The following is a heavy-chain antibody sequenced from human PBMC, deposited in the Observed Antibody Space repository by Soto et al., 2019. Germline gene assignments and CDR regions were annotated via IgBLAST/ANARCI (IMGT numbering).Heavy chain of an antibody. V-gene: IGHV3-30*18. J-gene: IGHJ4*02. CDR3: AKAVYGDYWFDY. CDR1: GFTFSSCG. CDR2: ISYDGSNK. Sequence: QVQLVESGGGVVQPGRSLRLSCAASGFTFSSCGMHWVRQAPGKGLEWVAVISYDGSNKYYADSVKGRFTISRDNSKNTLYLQMNSLRAEDTAVYYCAKAVYGDYWFDYWGQGTLVTVSS. D-gene: IGHD4-17*01.